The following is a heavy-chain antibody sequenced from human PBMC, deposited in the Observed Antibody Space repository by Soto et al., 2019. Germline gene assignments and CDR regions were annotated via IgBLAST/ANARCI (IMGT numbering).Heavy chain of an antibody. CDR3: TSGAFDI. J-gene: IGHJ3*02. CDR2: IKSKTDGETT. V-gene: IGHV3-15*01. CDR1: GFTFSNAW. D-gene: IGHD1-26*01. Sequence: GGSLRLSCAASGFTFSNAWMSWVRQAPGKGLEWVGRIKSKTDGETTDYAAPVKGRFTISRDDSKNTLYLQMNSLKTEDTAVYYCTSGAFDIWGQGTMVTVSS.